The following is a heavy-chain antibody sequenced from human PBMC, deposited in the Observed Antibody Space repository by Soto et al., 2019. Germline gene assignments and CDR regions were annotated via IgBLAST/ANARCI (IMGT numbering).Heavy chain of an antibody. D-gene: IGHD5-18*01. CDR2: ISYDGSNK. J-gene: IGHJ4*02. CDR1: GFTFSSYA. Sequence: QVQLVESGGGVVQPGRSLRLSCAASGFTFSSYAMHWVRQAPGKGLEWVAVISYDGSNKYYADSVKGRFTISRDNSKNTLYLKMNSLRAEDTAVYYCARGGALRGYSYGYLFDYWGQGTLVTVSS. V-gene: IGHV3-30-3*01. CDR3: ARGGALRGYSYGYLFDY.